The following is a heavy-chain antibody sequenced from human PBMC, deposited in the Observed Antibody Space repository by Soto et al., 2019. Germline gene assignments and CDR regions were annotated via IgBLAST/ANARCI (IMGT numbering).Heavy chain of an antibody. D-gene: IGHD5-18*01. CDR2: IIPIFGTA. CDR3: ARGKYSYGKYYYYGMDV. CDR1: GGTFSSYA. J-gene: IGHJ6*02. V-gene: IGHV1-69*01. Sequence: SVKGSCKASGGTFSSYAISWGRQAPVQGLEWMGGIIPIFGTANYAQKFQGRVATTADESTSTAYMELSSLRSEDTAVYYCARGKYSYGKYYYYGMDVWGQGTTVTVSS.